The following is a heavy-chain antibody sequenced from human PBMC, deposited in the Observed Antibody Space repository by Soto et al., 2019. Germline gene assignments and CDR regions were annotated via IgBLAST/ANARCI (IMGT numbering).Heavy chain of an antibody. J-gene: IGHJ6*02. Sequence: QVQLVQSGTEVKKPGASVRVSCKTSGYTFTRSGISWVRQAPGQGLEWMRWINTYNGDTNYAQTLQGRVTMTTDTSTATAYMELRSLRSDDTAIYYCARDEYGGDSGYAMDVWGRGTTVTVSS. CDR1: GYTFTRSG. CDR3: ARDEYGGDSGYAMDV. V-gene: IGHV1-18*01. D-gene: IGHD2-21*02. CDR2: INTYNGDT.